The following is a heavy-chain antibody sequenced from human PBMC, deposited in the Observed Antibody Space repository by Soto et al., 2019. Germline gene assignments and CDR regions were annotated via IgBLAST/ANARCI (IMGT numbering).Heavy chain of an antibody. D-gene: IGHD2-21*02. Sequence: QVQLQESGPGLVKSSETLSLTCTVSGGSISSYYWSWIRQPPGKGLEWIGYIYYSGSTNYNPSLKSRVTISVDTSTNQFSLKLSSVTAADTAVYYRARHSPYCGGDCYSYDYWGQGTLVTVSS. V-gene: IGHV4-59*08. CDR1: GGSISSYY. CDR3: ARHSPYCGGDCYSYDY. CDR2: IYYSGST. J-gene: IGHJ4*02.